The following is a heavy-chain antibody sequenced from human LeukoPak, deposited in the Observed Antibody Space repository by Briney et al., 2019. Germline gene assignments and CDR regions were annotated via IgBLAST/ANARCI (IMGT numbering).Heavy chain of an antibody. J-gene: IGHJ4*02. V-gene: IGHV3-48*03. CDR1: GFTFSNYE. Sequence: GASLRLSCAASGFTFSNYEMNWVPQAPGRGLEWVSYISSSGLTMYYADSVKGRFTISRDNAKNSLYLQMNSLSAEDTGVYYCARRTTGDDYWGQGTLVTVSS. CDR2: ISSSGLTM. CDR3: ARRTTGDDY. D-gene: IGHD4-17*01.